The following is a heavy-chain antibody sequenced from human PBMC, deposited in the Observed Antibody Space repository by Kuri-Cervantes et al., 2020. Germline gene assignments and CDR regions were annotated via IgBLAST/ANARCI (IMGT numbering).Heavy chain of an antibody. CDR2: ISYDGSNK. CDR1: GFTFSSYG. CDR3: AKDRYSYGLGYYYYGMDV. J-gene: IGHJ6*02. V-gene: IGHV3-30*18. D-gene: IGHD5-18*01. Sequence: GGSLRLSCAASGFTFSSYGMHWVRQAPGKGLEWVAVISYDGSNKYYADSVKGRFTISRDNSKNTLYLQMNRLRAEDTAVYYCAKDRYSYGLGYYYYGMDVWGQGTTVTVSS.